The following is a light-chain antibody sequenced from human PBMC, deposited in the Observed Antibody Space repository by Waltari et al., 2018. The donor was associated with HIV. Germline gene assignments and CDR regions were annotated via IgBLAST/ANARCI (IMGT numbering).Light chain of an antibody. CDR2: GAS. CDR1: QSVSSN. Sequence: EIVMTQSPATLSVSPGERATLSCRASQSVSSNLAWYQQKPGQAPRLLIYGASTRATGIPARFSGSGSGTEFTLTISSLQSEDFAVYHCQQYHNWPPWTFGQGTKVEIK. V-gene: IGKV3-15*01. J-gene: IGKJ1*01. CDR3: QQYHNWPPWT.